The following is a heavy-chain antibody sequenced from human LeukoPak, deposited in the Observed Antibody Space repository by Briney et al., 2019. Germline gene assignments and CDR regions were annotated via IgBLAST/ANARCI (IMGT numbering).Heavy chain of an antibody. CDR3: ARIMITVTTSDY. D-gene: IGHD4-17*01. CDR1: GFTFSNYD. V-gene: IGHV3-33*01. CDR2: IWYDGSNK. Sequence: GGSLRLSCAASGFTFSNYDMHWVRRAPDKGLEWVAVIWYDGSNKYYADSVKGRFTISRDISKNTLNLQMNSLRVEDTAVYYCARIMITVTTSDYWGQGTLVTVSS. J-gene: IGHJ4*02.